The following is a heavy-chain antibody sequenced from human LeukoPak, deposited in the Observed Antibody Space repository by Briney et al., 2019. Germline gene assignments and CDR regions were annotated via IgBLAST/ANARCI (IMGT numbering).Heavy chain of an antibody. V-gene: IGHV4-61*02. J-gene: IGHJ4*02. Sequence: PSETLSLTCTVSGGSISSGSYYWSWIRQPAGKGLEWIGRIYTSGRTNYNPSLKSRVTISVDTSKNQFSLKLSSVTAADTAVYYCAREASGWELPHPGGYFDYWGQGTLVTVSS. CDR3: AREASGWELPHPGGYFDY. D-gene: IGHD1-26*01. CDR2: IYTSGRT. CDR1: GGSISSGSYY.